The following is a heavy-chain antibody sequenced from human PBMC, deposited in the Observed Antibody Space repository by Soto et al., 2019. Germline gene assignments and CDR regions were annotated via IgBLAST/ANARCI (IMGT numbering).Heavy chain of an antibody. D-gene: IGHD2-15*01. CDR3: ARLGAYCSGGSCYFDY. CDR2: IIPIFGTA. V-gene: IGHV1-69*01. Sequence: QVQLVQSGAEVKKPGSSVKVSCKASGGTFSSYAISWVRQAPGQGLEWMGGIIPIFGTANYAQKFQGRVTITADESPSTAYMELSSLRSEDTAVYYCARLGAYCSGGSCYFDYWGQGTLVTVSS. J-gene: IGHJ4*02. CDR1: GGTFSSYA.